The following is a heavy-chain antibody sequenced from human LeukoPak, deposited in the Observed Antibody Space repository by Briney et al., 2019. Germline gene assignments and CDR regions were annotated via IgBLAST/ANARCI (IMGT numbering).Heavy chain of an antibody. J-gene: IGHJ4*02. CDR2: IYYSGST. D-gene: IGHD6-13*01. Sequence: PSETLSLTCTVSGGSISSSSYYWGWIRQPPGKGLEWIGSIYYSGSTYYNPSLKSRVTISVDTSKNQFSLKLSSVTAADTAVYYCARVKTSSWSRAFDYWGQGTLVTVSS. CDR1: GGSISSSSYY. CDR3: ARVKTSSWSRAFDY. V-gene: IGHV4-39*07.